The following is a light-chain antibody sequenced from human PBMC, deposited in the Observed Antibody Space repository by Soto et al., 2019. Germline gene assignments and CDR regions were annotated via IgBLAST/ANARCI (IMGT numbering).Light chain of an antibody. V-gene: IGKV3-15*01. CDR2: GAS. CDR1: QSVSSS. Sequence: EIVMTQSPATLSVSPGERATLSCRASQSVSSSLAWYQKKPGQAPRLLIYGASTRATGIPARFSGSGSGTEFTLTVSNLQSEDFAVYYCQQYKNWPPLTFGGGTKVEIK. CDR3: QQYKNWPPLT. J-gene: IGKJ4*01.